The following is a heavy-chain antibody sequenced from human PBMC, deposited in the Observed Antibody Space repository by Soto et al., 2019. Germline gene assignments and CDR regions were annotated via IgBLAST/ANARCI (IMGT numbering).Heavy chain of an antibody. CDR1: GFTFSTYA. J-gene: IGHJ4*02. CDR2: ISANGQGI. Sequence: GGSLRLSCAASGFTFSTYALSWVRQAPGKGLEWVSAISANGQGIYYADSVRGRFTISRDNSKNTIFLHMDSLRAEDTAVYYCAKDRNYPRDQFHYWGQGTMVTV. CDR3: AKDRNYPRDQFHY. V-gene: IGHV3-23*01. D-gene: IGHD1-7*01.